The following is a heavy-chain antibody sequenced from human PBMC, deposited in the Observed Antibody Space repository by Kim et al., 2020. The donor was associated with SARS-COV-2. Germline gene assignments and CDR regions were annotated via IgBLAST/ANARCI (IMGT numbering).Heavy chain of an antibody. CDR1: GFTFSSYA. J-gene: IGHJ4*02. D-gene: IGHD5-18*01. V-gene: IGHV3-23*01. CDR3: ALWGTAMVTRGSANFDY. CDR2: ISGSGGST. Sequence: GGSLRLSCAASGFTFSSYAMSWVRQAPGKGLEWVSAISGSGGSTYYADSVKGRFTISRDNSKNTLYLQRNSLRAEDTAVYYCALWGTAMVTRGSANFDYWGQGTLVTVSS.